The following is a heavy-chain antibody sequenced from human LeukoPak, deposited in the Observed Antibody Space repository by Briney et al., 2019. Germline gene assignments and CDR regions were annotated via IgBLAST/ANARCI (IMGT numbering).Heavy chain of an antibody. CDR2: IYYSGST. V-gene: IGHV4-59*01. D-gene: IGHD2-15*01. CDR3: ARGGICSGGTCYSDRGWFDP. CDR1: GGSISTYY. Sequence: SETLSLTCTVSGGSISTYYWSWIRQPPGKGLEWIGYIYYSGSTNYNPSLKSRVTISVDTSKNQFSLKLSSVTAADTAVYYCARGGICSGGTCYSDRGWFDPWGQGTLVTASS. J-gene: IGHJ5*02.